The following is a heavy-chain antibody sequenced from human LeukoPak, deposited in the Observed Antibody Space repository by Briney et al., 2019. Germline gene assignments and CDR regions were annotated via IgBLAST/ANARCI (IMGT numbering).Heavy chain of an antibody. CDR2: INPNSGGT. Sequence: ASVKVSCKASGYTFTGYYMHWVRQAPGQALEWMGWINPNSGGTNYAQKFQGRVTMTRETSISTAYMELSRLRSDDTAVYYCARDDFGYSSGWFHYWGQGTLVTVSS. V-gene: IGHV1-2*02. J-gene: IGHJ4*02. CDR3: ARDDFGYSSGWFHY. CDR1: GYTFTGYY. D-gene: IGHD6-19*01.